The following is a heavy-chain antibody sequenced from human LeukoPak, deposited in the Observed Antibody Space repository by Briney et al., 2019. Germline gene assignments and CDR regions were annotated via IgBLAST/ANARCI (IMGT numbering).Heavy chain of an antibody. CDR2: ISGSGAGT. V-gene: IGHV3-23*01. D-gene: IGHD2-8*01. Sequence: GGSLRLSCAVSGFTFSSYAMSWVRQAPGKGLEWVSGISGSGAGTYYADSVKGRFTISRDNSKNTLYLQMNSLRAEDTAVCYCAKMVREFYTISYYFDYWGQGTLVTVSS. J-gene: IGHJ4*02. CDR3: AKMVREFYTISYYFDY. CDR1: GFTFSSYA.